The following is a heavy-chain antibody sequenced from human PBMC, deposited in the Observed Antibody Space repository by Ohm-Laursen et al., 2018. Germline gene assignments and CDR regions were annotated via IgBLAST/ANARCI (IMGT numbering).Heavy chain of an antibody. Sequence: SLRLSCSASGFTFSSYSMNWVRQAPGKGLEWVGRLKSKTHGGTTDYPAPVKGRFVISRDDSRDTLYLQMNGLKTEDTAVYFCTTDRGIMARLLFDAWGQGTLVTVSS. V-gene: IGHV3-15*01. CDR2: LKSKTHGGTT. CDR3: TTDRGIMARLLFDA. D-gene: IGHD2-8*01. CDR1: GFTFSSYS. J-gene: IGHJ4*02.